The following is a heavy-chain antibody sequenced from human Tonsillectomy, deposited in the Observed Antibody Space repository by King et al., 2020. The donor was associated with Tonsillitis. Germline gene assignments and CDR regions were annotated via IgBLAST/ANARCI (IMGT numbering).Heavy chain of an antibody. CDR1: GASISRFY. D-gene: IGHD7-27*01. V-gene: IGHV4-59*01. Sequence: VQLQESGPGLVKPSETLSLTCTVSGASISRFYWSWLRPPPGKGLEWIGNIYYTGSIHYNPSLKSRVTLSLDTSKNQFSLKLRSMTAADTAIYYCARDRVRNWGGSWLDPWGQGTLVTVSS. CDR3: ARDRVRNWGGSWLDP. J-gene: IGHJ5*02. CDR2: IYYTGSI.